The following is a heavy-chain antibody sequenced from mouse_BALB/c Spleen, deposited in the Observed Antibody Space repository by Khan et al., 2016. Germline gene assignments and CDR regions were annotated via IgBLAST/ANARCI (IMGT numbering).Heavy chain of an antibody. Sequence: QVQLQQSGAELVRPGSSVKISCKASGYAFSSYWMNWVKQRPGQGLEWIGQIYPGDGDTHYSGKFKGKVILTADKSSSTAYMQLSSLTSEDSAVYVYARGTPLANWGQGTLVTVSA. V-gene: IGHV1-80*01. CDR2: IYPGDGDT. CDR3: ARGTPLAN. CDR1: GYAFSSYW. J-gene: IGHJ3*01.